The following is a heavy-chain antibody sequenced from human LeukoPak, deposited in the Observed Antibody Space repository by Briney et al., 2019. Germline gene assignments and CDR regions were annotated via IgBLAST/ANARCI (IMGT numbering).Heavy chain of an antibody. V-gene: IGHV3-48*02. J-gene: IGHJ4*02. CDR3: ARGPPRIAVAGTVFDY. D-gene: IGHD6-19*01. CDR2: ISTGSSAI. Sequence: GGSLRLSCAASGFTFSSYTMNGFRQAPGKGLEWLSYISTGSSAIYYADSVKGRFTISRDNAKNSLYLQMNSLTDEATAVYYCARGPPRIAVAGTVFDYWGQGTLVTVSS. CDR1: GFTFSSYT.